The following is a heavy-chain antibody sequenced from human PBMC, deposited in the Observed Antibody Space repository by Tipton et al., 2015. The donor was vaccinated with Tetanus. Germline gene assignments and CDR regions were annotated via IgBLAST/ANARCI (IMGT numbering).Heavy chain of an antibody. CDR2: ITYSRTT. CDR1: GGSLSTSH. V-gene: IGHV4-59*01. CDR3: ARANNEFPKKGPFDS. D-gene: IGHD1-1*01. Sequence: TLSLTCTVSGGSLSTSHWAWIRQPPGKGLEWVGKITYSRTTNYNSSLKSRVTISLDTSTSQFSLKLTSATAADTAVYYCARANNEFPKKGPFDSWGQGSLVIVSS. J-gene: IGHJ4*02.